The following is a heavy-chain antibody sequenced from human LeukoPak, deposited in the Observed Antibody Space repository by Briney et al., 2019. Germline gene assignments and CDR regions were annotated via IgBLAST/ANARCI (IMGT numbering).Heavy chain of an antibody. J-gene: IGHJ5*02. D-gene: IGHD1-26*01. CDR2: INGDGSST. V-gene: IGHV3-74*01. CDR1: GFTFSSYW. Sequence: GGSLRLSCAASGFTFSSYWMHWVRHAPGKGLVWVSRINGDGSSTSYADSVKGRFTISRDNAKNTLYLQMNSLRAEDTAVYYCARDQGGVGFDPWGQGTLVTVSS. CDR3: ARDQGGVGFDP.